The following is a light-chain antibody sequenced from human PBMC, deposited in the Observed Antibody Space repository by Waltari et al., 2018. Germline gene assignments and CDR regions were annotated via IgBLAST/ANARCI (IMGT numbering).Light chain of an antibody. V-gene: IGLV2-14*03. CDR3: SAYVGHTLWV. Sequence: QSALAQPASVSGSPGQSITFSCPGDSNYVSWYQQHPGRAPKLVIYDVTNRPSGVSVRFPGSKSGNTASRTISGLQAEDEAYYYSSAYVGHTLWVVGGGTKLTVL. CDR1: DSNY. J-gene: IGLJ3*02. CDR2: DVT.